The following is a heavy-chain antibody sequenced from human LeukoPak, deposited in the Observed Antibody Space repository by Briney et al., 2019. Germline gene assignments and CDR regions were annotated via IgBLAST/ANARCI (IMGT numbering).Heavy chain of an antibody. J-gene: IGHJ4*02. CDR3: ARDRGNDYFDS. Sequence: QAGGSLRLSCVVSGVCLSSHGMHWVRQAPGKGLEWLTFTWSDGRSEYYADSVKGRFTVSRDNSKNTVYLQINSLRVEDAAVYYCARDRGNDYFDSWGQGTLVTVSS. V-gene: IGHV3-33*01. CDR2: TWSDGRSE. CDR1: GVCLSSHG.